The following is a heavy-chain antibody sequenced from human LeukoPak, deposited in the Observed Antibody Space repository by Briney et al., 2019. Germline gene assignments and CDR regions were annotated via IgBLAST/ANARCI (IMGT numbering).Heavy chain of an antibody. CDR2: MSSSDDGR. D-gene: IGHD3-22*01. CDR1: GFSFSSYT. V-gene: IGHV3-23*01. CDR3: ARGRHSYESSDYYYEGDAFDI. J-gene: IGHJ3*02. Sequence: GGSLRLSCATSGFSFSSYTMSWVRQAPGKGLEWVSAMSSSDDGRYYAASVRGRFTISRDTSRSTLYLQMNSLRAEDAAVYYCARGRHSYESSDYYYEGDAFDIWGQGTMVTVSS.